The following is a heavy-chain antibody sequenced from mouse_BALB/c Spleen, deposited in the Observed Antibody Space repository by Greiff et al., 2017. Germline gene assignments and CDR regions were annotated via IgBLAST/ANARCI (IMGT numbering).Heavy chain of an antibody. CDR3: ARVTNYAMDY. D-gene: IGHD1-3*01. CDR1: GFTFSSYG. V-gene: IGHV5-6-3*01. J-gene: IGHJ4*01. Sequence: EVQGVESGGGLVQPGGSLKLSCAASGFTFSSYGMSWVRQTPDKRLELVATINSNGGSTYYPDSVKGRFTISRDNAKNTLYLQMSSLKSEDTAMYYCARVTNYAMDYWGQGTSVTVSS. CDR2: INSNGGST.